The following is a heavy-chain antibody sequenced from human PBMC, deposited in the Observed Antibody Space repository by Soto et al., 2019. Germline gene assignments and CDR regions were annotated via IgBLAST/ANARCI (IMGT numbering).Heavy chain of an antibody. J-gene: IGHJ4*02. V-gene: IGHV4-59*01. Sequence: SETLSLTCTVSGGSISSYYWSWIRQPPGKGLEWIGYIYYSGSTNYNPSLKSRVTISVDTSKNQFSLKLSSVTAADTAVYYCAREGRYSSSSLDYWGQGTLVTVSS. CDR3: AREGRYSSSSLDY. D-gene: IGHD6-6*01. CDR1: GGSISSYY. CDR2: IYYSGST.